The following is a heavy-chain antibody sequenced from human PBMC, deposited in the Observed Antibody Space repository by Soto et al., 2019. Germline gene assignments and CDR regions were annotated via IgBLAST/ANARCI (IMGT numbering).Heavy chain of an antibody. CDR2: INHSGST. V-gene: IGHV4-34*01. Sequence: TLSLTCAVYGGSFSGYYWSWIRQPPGKGLEWIGEINHSGSTNYNPSLKSRVTISVDMSKNQFTLKLSSVTAADTAVYYCARQDSSGYYPLDYWGQGTLVAVSS. D-gene: IGHD3-22*01. J-gene: IGHJ4*02. CDR1: GGSFSGYY. CDR3: ARQDSSGYYPLDY.